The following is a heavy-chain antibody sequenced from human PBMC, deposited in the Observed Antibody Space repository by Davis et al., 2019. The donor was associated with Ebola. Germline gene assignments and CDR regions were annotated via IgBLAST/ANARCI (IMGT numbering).Heavy chain of an antibody. D-gene: IGHD3-22*01. CDR2: INSDGSST. CDR1: GFTFSSYW. Sequence: GESLKISCAASGFTFSSYWMHWVRQAPGKGLVWVSRINSDGSSTSYADSVKGRFTISRDNAKNSLYLQMNSLRAEDTAVYYCARGDYYDSTNYFIDAFDIWGQGTVVTVSS. J-gene: IGHJ3*02. CDR3: ARGDYYDSTNYFIDAFDI. V-gene: IGHV3-74*01.